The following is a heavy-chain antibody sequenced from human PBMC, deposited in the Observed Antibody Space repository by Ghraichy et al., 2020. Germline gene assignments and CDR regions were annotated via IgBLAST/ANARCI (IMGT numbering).Heavy chain of an antibody. J-gene: IGHJ2*01. Sequence: GESLNISCAASGFTFTSYAMSWVRQAPGKGLEWVSAISGRGDNTNDADSVKGRFTISRDNSKNTLDLQMNSLTVEDTAIYYCAKVRLWLRDFDLWGHDTLVTVYS. CDR1: GFTFTSYA. V-gene: IGHV3-23*01. CDR2: ISGRGDNT. D-gene: IGHD5-18*01. CDR3: AKVRLWLRDFDL.